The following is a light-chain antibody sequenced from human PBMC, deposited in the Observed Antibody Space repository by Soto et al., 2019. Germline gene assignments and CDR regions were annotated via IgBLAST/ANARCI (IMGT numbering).Light chain of an antibody. J-gene: IGKJ2*01. V-gene: IGKV3-20*01. Sequence: EIVLTQSPGTLSLSPGERATLSCRASQTISSSYLTWYQQVPGQAPRLLIYAASSRATGIPDRFSGSGSGTVFTXTXXXXXXXXXAVYYCQQYGQTFAQGTKLEIK. CDR2: AAS. CDR1: QTISSSY. CDR3: QQYGQT.